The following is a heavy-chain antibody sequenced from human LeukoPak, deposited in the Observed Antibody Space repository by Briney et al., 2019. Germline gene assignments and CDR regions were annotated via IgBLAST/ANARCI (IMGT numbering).Heavy chain of an antibody. CDR1: GVSINNNY. CDR3: ARQCSGLSTSCYIVGLFAKRPGWFDP. CDR2: IYYSGST. Sequence: SETLSLTCTVSGVSINNNYWNWIRQPPGKGLEWIGYIYYSGSTNYNPSLKSRVTISVDTSKNQFSLKLSSVTAADTAVYYCARQCSGLSTSCYIVGLFAKRPGWFDPWGQGTLVTVSS. J-gene: IGHJ5*02. V-gene: IGHV4-59*01. D-gene: IGHD2-2*02.